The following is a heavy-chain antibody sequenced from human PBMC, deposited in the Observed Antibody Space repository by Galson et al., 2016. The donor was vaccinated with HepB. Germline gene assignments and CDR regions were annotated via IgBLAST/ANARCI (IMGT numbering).Heavy chain of an antibody. CDR3: AKGRWDFDS. Sequence: LRLSCAASGFTFSSYGMHWVRQAPGKGLEWVAVISYDGSNKYYADSVKGRFTISRDNSKNTLYLQMNSLRAEDTAVYYCAKGRWDFDSWGQGTLVTFSS. J-gene: IGHJ4*02. CDR1: GFTFSSYG. V-gene: IGHV3-30*18. D-gene: IGHD5-24*01. CDR2: ISYDGSNK.